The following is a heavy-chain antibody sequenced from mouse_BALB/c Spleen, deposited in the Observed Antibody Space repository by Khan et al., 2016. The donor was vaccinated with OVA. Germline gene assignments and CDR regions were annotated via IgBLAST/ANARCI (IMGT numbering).Heavy chain of an antibody. CDR1: GYSITSNYA. Sequence: EVKLLESGPGLVKPSQSLSLTCTVTGYSITSNYAWNWIRQFPGNKLEWMGYISFSGSTNYNPSLKSRISITRDTSKNQFFLQLNSVTTEDTATYYSARGNYYGYAMDYWGQGTSITVSS. CDR2: ISFSGST. D-gene: IGHD1-1*01. V-gene: IGHV3-2*02. J-gene: IGHJ4*01. CDR3: ARGNYYGYAMDY.